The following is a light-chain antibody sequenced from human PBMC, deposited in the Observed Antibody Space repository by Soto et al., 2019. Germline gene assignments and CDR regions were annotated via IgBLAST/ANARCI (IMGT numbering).Light chain of an antibody. CDR3: QQYANWPLT. V-gene: IGKV3-15*01. J-gene: IGKJ4*01. CDR2: KTS. CDR1: QSVVTN. Sequence: EVVMTQSPATVSVSPGERTSLSCRASQSVVTNLGWYQQKPGQAPRLLISKTSTRATGVPARFSGSGSGTEFTLTISSLQSEDIAVYYCQQYANWPLTVGGGTKVDIK.